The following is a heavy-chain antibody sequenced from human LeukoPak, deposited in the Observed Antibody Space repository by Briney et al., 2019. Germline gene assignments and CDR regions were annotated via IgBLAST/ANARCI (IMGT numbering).Heavy chain of an antibody. Sequence: GASVKVSCKASGYTFTNYAMNWVRQAPGQGLEWMGWINPNSGGTNYAQKFQGRVTMTRDTSISTAYMELSSLRSEDTAVYYCARGYYDFWSGYYKASYFDYWGQGTLVTVSS. V-gene: IGHV1-2*02. CDR3: ARGYYDFWSGYYKASYFDY. J-gene: IGHJ4*02. CDR2: INPNSGGT. CDR1: GYTFTNYA. D-gene: IGHD3-3*01.